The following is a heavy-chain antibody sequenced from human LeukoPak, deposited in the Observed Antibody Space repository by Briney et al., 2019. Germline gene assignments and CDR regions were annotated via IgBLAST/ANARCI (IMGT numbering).Heavy chain of an antibody. J-gene: IGHJ4*02. Sequence: GGSLRLSCAASGFTFSDYYMSWIRQAPGKGLEWVSYISSSGSTIYYADSVKGRITISRDNSKNTLYLQMNSLRAEDTAVYYCAKDPDNLPPTSRITMIVGADWGQGTLVTVSS. CDR3: AKDPDNLPPTSRITMIVGAD. CDR2: ISSSGSTI. CDR1: GFTFSDYY. V-gene: IGHV3-11*01. D-gene: IGHD3-22*01.